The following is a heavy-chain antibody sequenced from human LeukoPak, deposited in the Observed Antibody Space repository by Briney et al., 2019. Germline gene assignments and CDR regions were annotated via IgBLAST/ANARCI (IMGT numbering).Heavy chain of an antibody. D-gene: IGHD6-13*01. Sequence: GGSLRLSCAASGFTFSSHEMNWVRQAPGKGLQWVSYISVSGSTIHYADSVKGRFTISRDNAKNSLYLQMNSLRAEDRAIYYCAREGEAAAGDFDYWGQGTLVSVSS. J-gene: IGHJ4*02. V-gene: IGHV3-48*03. CDR1: GFTFSSHE. CDR2: ISVSGSTI. CDR3: AREGEAAAGDFDY.